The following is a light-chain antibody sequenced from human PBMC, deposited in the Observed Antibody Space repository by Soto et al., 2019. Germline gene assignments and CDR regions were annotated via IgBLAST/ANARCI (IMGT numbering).Light chain of an antibody. Sequence: EIVVRQSPATLSVVPGERAELSCRPSQSVSVNLAWYQQKPGQPPRLLIYGASTRATGIPARFSGSGYGTEFTLTLHCLQSEDFAVYYCQQDNTWPPLNFGGGTKVDI. CDR2: GAS. CDR3: QQDNTWPPLN. V-gene: IGKV3-15*01. CDR1: QSVSVN. J-gene: IGKJ4*01.